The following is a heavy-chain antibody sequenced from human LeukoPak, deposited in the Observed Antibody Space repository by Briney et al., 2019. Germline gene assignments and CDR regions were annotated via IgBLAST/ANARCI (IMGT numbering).Heavy chain of an antibody. CDR3: ARDLNGYDILTGYYTTFDY. CDR2: IYYSGST. J-gene: IGHJ4*02. CDR1: GGSISSSSYY. Sequence: PSETLSPTCTVSGGSISSSSYYWGWIRQPPGKGLEWIGSIYYSGSTYYNPSLKSRVTISVDTSKNQFSLKLSSVTAADTAVYYCARDLNGYDILTGYYTTFDYWGQGTLVTVSS. D-gene: IGHD3-9*01. V-gene: IGHV4-39*07.